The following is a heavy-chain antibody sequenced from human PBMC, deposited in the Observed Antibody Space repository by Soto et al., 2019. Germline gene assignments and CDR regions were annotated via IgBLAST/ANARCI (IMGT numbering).Heavy chain of an antibody. CDR3: ARRGDDYGSYVDY. J-gene: IGHJ4*02. V-gene: IGHV4-38-2*01. D-gene: IGHD4-17*01. Sequence: SETLCLTCAVSGYSVSDGYYLGWIRQPPGKGLEWIGSINRSEKTYYNPSLKSRLTISVDTSKNQISLTLSSVTAADTAIYYCARRGDDYGSYVDYGGQGTLVTVSS. CDR2: INRSEKT. CDR1: GYSVSDGYY.